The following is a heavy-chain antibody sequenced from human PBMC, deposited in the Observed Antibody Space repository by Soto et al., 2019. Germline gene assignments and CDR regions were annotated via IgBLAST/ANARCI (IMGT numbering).Heavy chain of an antibody. Sequence: GGSLRLSCAASGFSFSSYGMHWVRQAPGKGLEWVAVIWYDGSNKYYADSVKGRFTISRDNSKNTLYLQMNSLRAEDTAVYYCARTRYSYALSFDYWGQGTLVTVSS. CDR3: ARTRYSYALSFDY. V-gene: IGHV3-33*01. D-gene: IGHD5-18*01. J-gene: IGHJ4*02. CDR2: IWYDGSNK. CDR1: GFSFSSYG.